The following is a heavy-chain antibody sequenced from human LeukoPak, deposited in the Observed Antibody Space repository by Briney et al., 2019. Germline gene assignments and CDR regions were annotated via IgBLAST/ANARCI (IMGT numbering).Heavy chain of an antibody. J-gene: IGHJ4*02. CDR1: GGSISSYY. D-gene: IGHD6-19*01. CDR2: IYTSGST. Sequence: SETLSLTCTVSGGSISSYYWSWIRQPAGKGLEGIGRIYTSGSTNYNPSLTRRGTMSVDTSKNQCSLKLSSVTAADTAVYYCARAKAGSSSGFQYYFDYWGQGTLVTVSS. V-gene: IGHV4-4*07. CDR3: ARAKAGSSSGFQYYFDY.